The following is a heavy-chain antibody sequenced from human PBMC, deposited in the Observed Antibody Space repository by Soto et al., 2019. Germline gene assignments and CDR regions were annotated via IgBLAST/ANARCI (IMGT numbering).Heavy chain of an antibody. Sequence: QVQLMQSGAEVKKPGASVKVSCKASGYTFTGQYIHWVRQAPGQGLEWMGWINPNSGGTHYAQKFQGSVTMTRDTSISTAYLELRRLTSDDTSVYYCARDGGYSSSSGHLAYWGQGTLVTVSS. V-gene: IGHV1-2*02. CDR1: GYTFTGQY. CDR3: ARDGGYSSSSGHLAY. D-gene: IGHD6-6*01. J-gene: IGHJ4*02. CDR2: INPNSGGT.